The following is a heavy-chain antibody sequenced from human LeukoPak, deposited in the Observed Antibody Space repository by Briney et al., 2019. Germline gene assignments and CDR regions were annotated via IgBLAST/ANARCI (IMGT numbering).Heavy chain of an antibody. V-gene: IGHV3-48*02. D-gene: IGHD5-12*01. CDR2: ISSSSSTI. J-gene: IGHJ4*02. Sequence: GGSLRLSCAASGFTFSSYSMNGVRQAPGKGREWVSYISSSSSTIYYADSVKGRFTISRDNPKNSLYLQMNSLRDEDTAVYYCAREGATRYDYWGQGTLVTVSS. CDR1: GFTFSSYS. CDR3: AREGATRYDY.